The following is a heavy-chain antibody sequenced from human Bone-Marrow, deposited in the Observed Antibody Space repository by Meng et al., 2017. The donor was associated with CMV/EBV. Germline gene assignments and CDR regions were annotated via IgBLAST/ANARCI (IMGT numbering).Heavy chain of an antibody. V-gene: IGHV3-73*01. CDR2: IRSKANSYAT. D-gene: IGHD1-26*01. CDR3: ARDGPQSGSERGDYFDY. J-gene: IGHJ4*02. CDR1: GFTFSGSA. Sequence: GESLKISCAASGFTFSGSAMHWVRQASGKGLEWVGRIRSKANSYATAYAASVKGRFTISRDNSKNTLYLQMSSLRAEDTAVYSCARDGPQSGSERGDYFDYWGQGTLVTVSS.